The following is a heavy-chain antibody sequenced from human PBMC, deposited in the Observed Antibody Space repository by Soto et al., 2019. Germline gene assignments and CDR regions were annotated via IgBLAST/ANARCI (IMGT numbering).Heavy chain of an antibody. CDR1: GFSFTSFW. CDR2: IDPDGSKK. Sequence: SLRLSCAASGFSFTSFWMDWVRQAPGKGLEWVANIDPDGSKKQYVDSVKGRFTISRDNARNSLYLQMSSLTAEDSALYYCSRSLDSWGQGTRVTVSS. V-gene: IGHV3-7*01. J-gene: IGHJ4*02. CDR3: SRSLDS.